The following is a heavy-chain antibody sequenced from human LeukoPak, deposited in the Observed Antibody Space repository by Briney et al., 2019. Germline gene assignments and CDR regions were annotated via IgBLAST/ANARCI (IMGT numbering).Heavy chain of an antibody. Sequence: GESLKISCQGSGYIFTTYWIGGVRQLPAKGLEWMGIGYPADSDTRYSPSFQGQVTISADKSVNTAYLQWSSLKASDSAMYYCARLPRAGELHKTWFDPWGQGTLVTVSS. V-gene: IGHV5-51*01. J-gene: IGHJ5*02. CDR2: GYPADSDT. CDR1: GYIFTTYW. D-gene: IGHD2-21*01. CDR3: ARLPRAGELHKTWFDP.